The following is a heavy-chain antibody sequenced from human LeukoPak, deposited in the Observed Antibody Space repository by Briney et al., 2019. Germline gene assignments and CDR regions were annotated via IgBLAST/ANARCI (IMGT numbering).Heavy chain of an antibody. Sequence: GGSLRLSCAASGFTFSSYDMHWVRQTPGKGLDWVAVIWYDGIYKDYVDSVKGRFTISRDSSKNTVFLQMNSLRAEDTAVYYCAKALSSSWTGMDVWGQGTTVTVSS. CDR2: IWYDGIYK. CDR3: AKALSSSWTGMDV. D-gene: IGHD6-6*01. V-gene: IGHV3-33*06. J-gene: IGHJ6*02. CDR1: GFTFSSYD.